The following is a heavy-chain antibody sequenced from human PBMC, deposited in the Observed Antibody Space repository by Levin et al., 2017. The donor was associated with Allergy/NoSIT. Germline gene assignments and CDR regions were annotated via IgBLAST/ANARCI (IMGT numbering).Heavy chain of an antibody. CDR3: AVQGYCSSTSCPPTNWFDP. J-gene: IGHJ5*02. CDR1: GYTFTGYY. CDR2: INPNSGGT. D-gene: IGHD2-2*01. V-gene: IGHV1-2*02. Sequence: ASVKVSCKASGYTFTGYYMHWVRQAPGQGLEWMGWINPNSGGTNYAQKFQGRVTMTRDTSISTAYMELSRLRSDDTAVYYCAVQGYCSSTSCPPTNWFDPWGHGTLVTVSS.